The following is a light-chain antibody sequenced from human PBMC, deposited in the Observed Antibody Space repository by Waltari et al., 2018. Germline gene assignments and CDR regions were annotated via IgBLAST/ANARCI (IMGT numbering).Light chain of an antibody. J-gene: IGKJ5*01. CDR3: QQNYSNIIA. V-gene: IGKV1-39*01. CDR1: QTMNTY. Sequence: DIQMTQSPSSLSASVVDRVTITCRASQTMNTYLNWYQQKPGNAPKLLIYAASNLHSGVPSRFSGSGSGTAFTLTISSLQPEDFATYYCQQNYSNIIAFGQGTRLDFK. CDR2: AAS.